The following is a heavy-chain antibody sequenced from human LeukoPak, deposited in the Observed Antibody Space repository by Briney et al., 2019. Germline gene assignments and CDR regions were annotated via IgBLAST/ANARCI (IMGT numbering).Heavy chain of an antibody. J-gene: IGHJ4*02. CDR1: GFTYSSHA. CDR3: AKDLSYSTIWPYFDF. CDR2: ISYDGSDK. D-gene: IGHD6-13*01. Sequence: TGGSLRLSCAASGFTYSSHAMSWVRQAPGKGLEWVALISYDGSDKYYADSVKGRFTISRDNSKSTLYLQMNSLSSEDTAVFYCAKDLSYSTIWPYFDFWGQGTLVTVSS. V-gene: IGHV3-30*18.